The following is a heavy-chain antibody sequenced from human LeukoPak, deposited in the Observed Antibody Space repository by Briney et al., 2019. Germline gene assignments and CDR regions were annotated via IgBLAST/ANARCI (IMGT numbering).Heavy chain of an antibody. CDR3: ARCSGGRDPDY. D-gene: IGHD1-26*01. CDR2: IYPGDCDT. Sequence: GESLKISCQGSGYSFRTYWIAWVRQIPGKGLEWMGIIYPGDCDTRYGPSFRSQVTISADKSISTAYLQWSSLRASDTAMYFCARCSGGRDPDYWGQGTLVTVSS. J-gene: IGHJ4*02. V-gene: IGHV5-51*01. CDR1: GYSFRTYW.